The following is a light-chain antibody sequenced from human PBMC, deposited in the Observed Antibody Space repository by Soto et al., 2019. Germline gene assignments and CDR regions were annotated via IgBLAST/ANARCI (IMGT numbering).Light chain of an antibody. CDR2: GTS. V-gene: IGKV3-20*01. CDR3: QQYGTSPWT. Sequence: EIVLTQPPGTLSLSPGERATLSCRASQSVSSSFVAWFQQKPGQAPRLLIYGTSSRATGIPDRFSGSGSGTDFTLTINGLEPEDFAMYFCQQYGTSPWTFGQGTKV. J-gene: IGKJ1*01. CDR1: QSVSSSF.